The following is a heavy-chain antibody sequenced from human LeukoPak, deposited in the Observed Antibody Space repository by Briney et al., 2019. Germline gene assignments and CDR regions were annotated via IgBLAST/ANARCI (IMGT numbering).Heavy chain of an antibody. Sequence: PSETLSLTCAVYGGSFSGYYRSWIRQPPGKGLEWIGEINHSGSTNYNPSLKSRVTISVDTSKNQFSLKLSSVTAADTAVYYCARGPPIYDYVWGSYRYRNEFDYWGQGTLVTVSS. V-gene: IGHV4-34*01. CDR2: INHSGST. J-gene: IGHJ4*02. CDR1: GGSFSGYY. D-gene: IGHD3-16*02. CDR3: ARGPPIYDYVWGSYRYRNEFDY.